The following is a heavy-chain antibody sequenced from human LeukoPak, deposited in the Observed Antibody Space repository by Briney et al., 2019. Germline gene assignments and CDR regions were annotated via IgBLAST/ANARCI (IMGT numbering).Heavy chain of an antibody. J-gene: IGHJ4*02. D-gene: IGHD4-11*01. CDR2: IHPGDSNT. CDR1: GDYFPNYW. Sequence: GESLKISCKGSGDYFPNYWIGWVRQVPGKGLEWMGVIHPGDSNTRYSPSFQGQVTISVDRSISTAYLQWSSLKASDTAMYYCARQRRGSYNHYSEGDDWGQGTLVTVSS. V-gene: IGHV5-51*01. CDR3: ARQRRGSYNHYSEGDD.